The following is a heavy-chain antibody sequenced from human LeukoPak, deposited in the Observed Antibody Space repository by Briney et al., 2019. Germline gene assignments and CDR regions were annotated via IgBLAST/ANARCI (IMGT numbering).Heavy chain of an antibody. CDR2: ISNSGSTI. V-gene: IGHV3-48*01. CDR3: AREAGVGARRAYYYYYYMDV. Sequence: PGGSLRLSCAASGFTFSSHGMNWVRQAPGKGLEWVSYISNSGSTIYYTDSVKGRFTISRDNAKNSLYLQMNSLRAEDTAVYYCAREAGVGARRAYYYYYYMDVWGKGTTVTVSS. CDR1: GFTFSSHG. D-gene: IGHD1-26*01. J-gene: IGHJ6*03.